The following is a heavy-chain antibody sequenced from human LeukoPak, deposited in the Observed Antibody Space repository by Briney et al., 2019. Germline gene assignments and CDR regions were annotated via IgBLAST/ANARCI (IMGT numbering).Heavy chain of an antibody. V-gene: IGHV1-18*01. J-gene: IGHJ4*02. Sequence: AASVKVSCKASGYTFSTYGIAWVRQAPGQGLEWMGWISGHNGNTNYAQKFQGRVTMTTDTTTTTAYMELRSLRSDDTAVYYCARDGYFDFWGQGTLVTVSS. CDR1: GYTFSTYG. CDR2: ISGHNGNT. CDR3: ARDGYFDF.